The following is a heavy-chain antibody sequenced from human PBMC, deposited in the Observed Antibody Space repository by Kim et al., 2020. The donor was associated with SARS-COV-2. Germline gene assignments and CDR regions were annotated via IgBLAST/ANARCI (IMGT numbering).Heavy chain of an antibody. CDR2: TYYSGGT. V-gene: IGHV4-39*07. D-gene: IGHD2-15*01. J-gene: IGHJ5*02. CDR1: GGSISSSSYY. CDR3: ARVHLVVVVAVLNWFDP. Sequence: SETLSLTCTVSGGSISSSSYYWGWIRQPPGKGLEWIGSTYYSGGTYYNPSLKSRVTISVDMSKNQFSLRLSSVTAADTAVYYCARVHLVVVVAVLNWFDPWGQGTLVTVSS.